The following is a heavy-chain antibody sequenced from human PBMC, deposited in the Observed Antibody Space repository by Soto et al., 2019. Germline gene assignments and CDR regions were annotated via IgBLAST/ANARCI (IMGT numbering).Heavy chain of an antibody. V-gene: IGHV3-23*01. CDR1: GFPFSSYA. CDR2: ISGSGDRT. D-gene: IGHD2-15*01. Sequence: GGSLRLSCTASGFPFSSYAMSLVRQAPGKGLEWVSVISGSGDRTHYADSVKGRFTISRDNAKNSLFLQMNSLRAEDTAVYYYARGKSIFYGMDVWGQGTTVTVSS. CDR3: ARGKSIFYGMDV. J-gene: IGHJ6*02.